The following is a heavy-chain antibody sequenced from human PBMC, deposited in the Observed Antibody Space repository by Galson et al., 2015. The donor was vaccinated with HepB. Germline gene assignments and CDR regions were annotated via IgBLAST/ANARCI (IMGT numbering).Heavy chain of an antibody. CDR1: GFTFSSYG. CDR2: IWYDGSNK. CDR3: ARGGGPHYYDSSSFDY. V-gene: IGHV3-33*01. D-gene: IGHD3-22*01. Sequence: SLRLSCAASGFTFSSYGMHWVRQAPGKGLEWVAVIWYDGSNKYYADSVKGRFTISRDNSKNTLYLQMNSLRAEDTAVYYCARGGGPHYYDSSSFDYWGQGTLVTVSS. J-gene: IGHJ4*02.